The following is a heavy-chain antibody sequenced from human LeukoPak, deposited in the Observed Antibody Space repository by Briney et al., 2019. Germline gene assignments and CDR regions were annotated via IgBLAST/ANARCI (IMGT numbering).Heavy chain of an antibody. CDR2: TIPIFGTA. D-gene: IGHD4-17*01. CDR1: GGSFSSYD. CDR3: ARARTALTVTSYYYYGMDV. J-gene: IGHJ6*02. V-gene: IGHV1-69*13. Sequence: ASVRVSCKATGGSFSSYDIRWVRQAPGQGLEWMGGTIPIFGTANYAQKFQGRVTITADESTSTAYMELSSLRSEDTAVYYCARARTALTVTSYYYYGMDVWGQGTTVTVSS.